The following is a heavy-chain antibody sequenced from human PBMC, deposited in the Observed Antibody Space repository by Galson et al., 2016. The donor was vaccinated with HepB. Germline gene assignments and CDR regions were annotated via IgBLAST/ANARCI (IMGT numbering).Heavy chain of an antibody. CDR3: AREGRTGTRGYMGY. V-gene: IGHV3-9*01. CDR2: ISWNSDYI. J-gene: IGHJ4*02. Sequence: SLRLSCAASGFTFENYAMHWVRQAPGKGLEWVSSISWNSDYIGYAESVKGRFTISRDNAKNSLYLQMNSLRPADTAFYYCAREGRTGTRGYMGYWGQGTLVTVSS. CDR1: GFTFENYA. D-gene: IGHD2-8*02.